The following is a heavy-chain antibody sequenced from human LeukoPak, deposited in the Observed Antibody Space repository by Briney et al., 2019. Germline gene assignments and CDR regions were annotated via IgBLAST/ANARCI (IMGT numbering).Heavy chain of an antibody. V-gene: IGHV4-4*09. D-gene: IGHD3-22*01. CDR2: IHTSGST. J-gene: IGHJ4*02. CDR3: ANSYDDKIVPFDN. CDR1: DGSISNSF. Sequence: PSETLSLTCTVPDGSISNSFWNWVRQPPGKGLEWIAYIHTSGSTNYNPAFKSRVTLSVDTSKSQFSLRLNSVNASDTAVYYCANSYDDKIVPFDNWGQGTLVTVSS.